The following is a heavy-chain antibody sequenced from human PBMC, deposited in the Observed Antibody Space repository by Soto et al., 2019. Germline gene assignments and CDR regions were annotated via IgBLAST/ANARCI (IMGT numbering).Heavy chain of an antibody. CDR1: GFTFNSYA. V-gene: IGHV3-23*01. CDR2: ISGNGGDT. CDR3: AKGLNIPFDP. D-gene: IGHD2-21*01. Sequence: ESGGGLVQPGGSLRLSCAASGFTFNSYAMSWVRQAPGKGLEWVSSISGNGGDTYYADSVKGRFTVSRDNSKNTLYLQMNSVRAEDTAIYYCAKGLNIPFDPWGQGTLVTVSS. J-gene: IGHJ5*02.